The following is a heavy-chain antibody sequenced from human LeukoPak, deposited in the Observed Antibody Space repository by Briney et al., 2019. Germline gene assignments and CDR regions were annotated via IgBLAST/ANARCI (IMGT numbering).Heavy chain of an antibody. Sequence: PSETLSLTCAVYGGSFSGYYWSWIRQPPGKGLEWIGEINHSGSTNYNPSLKSRVTISVDTSKNQFSLKLSSVTAADTAVYYCARDRGGGRYFDYWGQGTLVTVSS. CDR3: ARDRGGGRYFDY. V-gene: IGHV4-34*01. CDR2: INHSGST. D-gene: IGHD2-15*01. J-gene: IGHJ4*02. CDR1: GGSFSGYY.